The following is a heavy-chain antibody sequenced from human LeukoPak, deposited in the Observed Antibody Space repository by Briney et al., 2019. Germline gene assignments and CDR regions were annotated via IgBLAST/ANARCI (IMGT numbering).Heavy chain of an antibody. CDR3: ARPGYDFWSGYAFDI. CDR2: ISAYNGNT. CDR1: GYTFTSYG. D-gene: IGHD3-3*01. J-gene: IGHJ3*02. V-gene: IGHV1-18*01. Sequence: ASVKVSCKASGYTFTSYGISWVRPAPGQGLEWMGWISAYNGNTNYAQKLQGRVTMTTDTSTSTAYMELRSLRSDDTAVYYCARPGYDFWSGYAFDIWGQGTMVTVSS.